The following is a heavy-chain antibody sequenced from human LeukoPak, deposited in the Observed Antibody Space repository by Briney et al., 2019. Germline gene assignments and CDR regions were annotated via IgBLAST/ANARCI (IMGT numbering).Heavy chain of an antibody. CDR1: GGSISGSSYY. J-gene: IGHJ4*02. D-gene: IGHD6-6*01. CDR3: ARSLRGAAHHFDY. CDR2: IYFTGNA. Sequence: SETLSLTCTVSGGSISGSSYYWGWIRQPPGKGLEWFGSIYFTGNAYYNPSLKSRVTISVDTSKNQFSLILRSVTAADTAVYYCARSLRGAAHHFDYWGQGTLVTVSS. V-gene: IGHV4-39*01.